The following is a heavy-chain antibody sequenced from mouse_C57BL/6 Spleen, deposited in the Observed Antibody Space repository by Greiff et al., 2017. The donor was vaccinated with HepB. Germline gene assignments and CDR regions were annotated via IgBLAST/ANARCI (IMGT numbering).Heavy chain of an antibody. V-gene: IGHV5-9-1*02. CDR1: GFTFSSYA. CDR3: TRVPGSSYAMDY. CDR2: ISSGGDYI. D-gene: IGHD1-1*01. J-gene: IGHJ4*01. Sequence: EVKVVESGEGLVKPGGSLKLSCAASGFTFSSYAMSWVRQTPEKRLEWVAYISSGGDYIYYADTVKGRFTISRDNARNTLYLQMSSLKSEDTAMYYCTRVPGSSYAMDYWGQGTSVTVSS.